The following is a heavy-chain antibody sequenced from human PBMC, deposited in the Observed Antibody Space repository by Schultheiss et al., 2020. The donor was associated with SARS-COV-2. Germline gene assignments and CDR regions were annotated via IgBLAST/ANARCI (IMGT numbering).Heavy chain of an antibody. CDR3: AKLESKSGGRYFDY. CDR2: ISYDGSNK. V-gene: IGHV3-30*18. Sequence: GGSLRLSCAASGFTFSSYGMHWVRQAPGKGLEWVAVISYDGSNKYYADSVKGRFTISRDNSKNTLYLQMNSLRAEDTAVYYCAKLESKSGGRYFDYWGQGTLVTVAS. CDR1: GFTFSSYG. D-gene: IGHD2-8*02. J-gene: IGHJ4*02.